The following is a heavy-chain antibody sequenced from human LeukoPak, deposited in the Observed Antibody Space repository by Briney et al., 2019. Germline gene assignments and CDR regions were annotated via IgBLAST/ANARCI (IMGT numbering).Heavy chain of an antibody. CDR2: ISNDGSDT. CDR3: AKSWDTVTRGRTYFDY. J-gene: IGHJ4*02. V-gene: IGHV3-30*18. Sequence: QPGRSLRLSCVASGFIFSRYGMHWVRQAPGKGLEWVAIISNDGSDTYYVDSVKGRFTISRDNSKNMLYLQMNSLRAEDTAVYYCAKSWDTVTRGRTYFDYWGQGTLVTASS. CDR1: GFIFSRYG. D-gene: IGHD4-17*01.